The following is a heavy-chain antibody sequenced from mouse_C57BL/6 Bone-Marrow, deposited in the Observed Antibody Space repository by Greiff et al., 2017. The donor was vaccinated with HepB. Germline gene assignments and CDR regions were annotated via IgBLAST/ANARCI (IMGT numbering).Heavy chain of an antibody. CDR2: IRSKSSNYAT. CDR3: VRDLDSSGYVAWFAY. V-gene: IGHV10-3*01. J-gene: IGHJ3*01. CDR1: GFTFNTYA. D-gene: IGHD3-2*02. Sequence: EVQLVESGGGLVQPKGSLKLSCAASGFTFNTYAMHWVRQAPGKGLEWVARIRSKSSNYATYYADSVKDRFTISRDDSQSMLYLQMNNLKTEDTAMYYCVRDLDSSGYVAWFAYWGQGTLVTVSA.